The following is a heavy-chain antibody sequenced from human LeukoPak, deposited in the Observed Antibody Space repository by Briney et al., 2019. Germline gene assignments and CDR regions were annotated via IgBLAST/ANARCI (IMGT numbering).Heavy chain of an antibody. V-gene: IGHV3-11*01. J-gene: IGHJ4*02. CDR1: GFTFSDYY. CDR3: AKESIAVAAPYFDY. Sequence: GGSLRLSCAASGFTFSDYYMSWIRQAPGKGLEWVSYISSSGSTIYYADSVKGRFTISRDNAKNSLYLQMNSLRAEDTAVYYCAKESIAVAAPYFDYWGQGTLVTVCS. CDR2: ISSSGSTI. D-gene: IGHD6-19*01.